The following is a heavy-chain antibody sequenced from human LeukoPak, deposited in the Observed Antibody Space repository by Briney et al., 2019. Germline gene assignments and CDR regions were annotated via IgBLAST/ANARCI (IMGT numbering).Heavy chain of an antibody. CDR1: GYTFTSYG. CDR2: ISPYRGDT. J-gene: IGHJ6*02. V-gene: IGHV1-18*01. D-gene: IGHD3-22*01. Sequence: VASVKVCCKASGYTFTSYGISWVRQAPGQGLEWMGWISPYRGDTEYAQKIQGRVSMTTDTSTSTAYMELRSLRSDDTAVYYCARQVLIVGGRYGMDVWGQGTTVTVSS. CDR3: ARQVLIVGGRYGMDV.